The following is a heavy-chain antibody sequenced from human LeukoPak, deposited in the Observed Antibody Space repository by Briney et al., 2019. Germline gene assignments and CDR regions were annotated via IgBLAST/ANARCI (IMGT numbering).Heavy chain of an antibody. CDR2: VSSTGGTT. V-gene: IGHV3-23*01. Sequence: PGGSLRLSCAASGFTFSTYGMSWVRQAQGKGLEWVSAVSSTGGTTYYADSVKGRFTISRDNSKNTLYLQMNSVRAEDTAVYYCAKDPHHYWGQGTLVTVSS. CDR1: GFTFSTYG. CDR3: AKDPHHY. J-gene: IGHJ4*02.